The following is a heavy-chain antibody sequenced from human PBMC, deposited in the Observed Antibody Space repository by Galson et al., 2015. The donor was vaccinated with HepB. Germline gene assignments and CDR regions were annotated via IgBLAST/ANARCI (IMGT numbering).Heavy chain of an antibody. J-gene: IGHJ4*02. CDR1: GGTFSSYA. CDR3: ARDTHIAALT. D-gene: IGHD6-6*01. Sequence: SVKVSCKASGGTFSSYAISWVRQAPGQGLEWMGGIIPIFGTANYAQKFQGRVTITADESTSPAYMELSSLRSEDTAVYYCARDTHIAALTWGQGTLVTVSS. CDR2: IIPIFGTA. V-gene: IGHV1-69*13.